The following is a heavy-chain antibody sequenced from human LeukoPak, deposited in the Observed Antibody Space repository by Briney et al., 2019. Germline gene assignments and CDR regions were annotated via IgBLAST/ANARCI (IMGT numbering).Heavy chain of an antibody. V-gene: IGHV1-69*01. CDR2: IIPIFGTA. CDR1: GGTFSSYA. CDR3: ASQRLGGHIVVVPAASFDY. D-gene: IGHD2-2*01. Sequence: SVKVSCKASGGTFSSYAISWVRQAPGQGLEWMGGIIPIFGTANYAQKFQDRVTITADESTSTAYMELSSLRSEDTAVYYCASQRLGGHIVVVPAASFDYWGQGTLVTVSS. J-gene: IGHJ4*02.